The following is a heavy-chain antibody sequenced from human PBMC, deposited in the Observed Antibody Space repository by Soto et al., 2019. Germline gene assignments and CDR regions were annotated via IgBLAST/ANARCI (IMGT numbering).Heavy chain of an antibody. CDR1: RFTFRSYY. CDR3: ARHGGVTWTARLLDL. CDR2: ISASGSTI. V-gene: IGHV3-48*03. J-gene: IGHJ3*01. D-gene: IGHD2-8*02. Sequence: XGSLRVSSAASRFTFRSYYMKWVSQAPGKGLEWVSYISASGSTIYYADSVRGRFTISRDNAKNSLYLQMNSLRAEDTAVYYCARHGGVTWTARLLDLWGQGTMVTVSS.